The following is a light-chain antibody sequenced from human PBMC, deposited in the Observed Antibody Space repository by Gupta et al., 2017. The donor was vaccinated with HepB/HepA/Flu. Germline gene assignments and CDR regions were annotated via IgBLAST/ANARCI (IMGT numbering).Light chain of an antibody. CDR2: DVN. CDR1: SSDVGGYNY. J-gene: IGLJ1*01. CDR3: NSYTSSSTYV. Sequence: QSALTQPASVSGSPGQSITISCTGTSSDVGGYNYVYWYQYHPGKVPKLLIYDVNNRPSGVSNRFSGSKSGNTASLTISGLQAEDEADYYCNSYTSSSTYVFGTGTQVTVL. V-gene: IGLV2-14*03.